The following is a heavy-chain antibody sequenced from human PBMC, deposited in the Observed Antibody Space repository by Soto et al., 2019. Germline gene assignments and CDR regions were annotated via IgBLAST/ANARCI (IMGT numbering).Heavy chain of an antibody. CDR3: ARDRRHDFWIKGPHFDY. CDR1: GYTFTSYG. CDR2: ISAYNGNT. Sequence: QVQLVQSGAEVKKPGASVKVSRKASGYTFTSYGISWVRQAPGQGLEWMGWISAYNGNTNYAQKLQGRVTMTTDTSTSTAYMELRSLRSDDTAVYYCARDRRHDFWIKGPHFDYWGQGTLVTVSS. J-gene: IGHJ4*02. V-gene: IGHV1-18*01. D-gene: IGHD3-3*01.